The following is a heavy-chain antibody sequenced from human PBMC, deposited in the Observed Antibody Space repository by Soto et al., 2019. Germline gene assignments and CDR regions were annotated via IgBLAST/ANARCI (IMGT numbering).Heavy chain of an antibody. D-gene: IGHD6-19*01. CDR1: GSATPKYY. CDR3: ARDTNGWSLYGLDV. V-gene: IGHV1-46*01. Sequence: QVDLVQSGAEVKRPGASVTISCKASGSATPKYYIHWVRQAPGRGLEWMGIINPGGGSASYAQKFQGRVTVYRDTSTGTVFMDLSSLRSEDTAVYYCARDTNGWSLYGLDVWGQGTTVTVSS. CDR2: INPGGGSA. J-gene: IGHJ6*02.